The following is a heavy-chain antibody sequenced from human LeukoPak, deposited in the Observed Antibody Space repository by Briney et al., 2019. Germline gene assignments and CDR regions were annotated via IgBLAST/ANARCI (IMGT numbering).Heavy chain of an antibody. CDR2: IKTDVSQI. V-gene: IGHV3-7*01. CDR3: ARGPSARFFGVAKGAFDI. Sequence: GGSLRPSCVAAAFTPTSYWMTWVRQAPGKGLEWVANIKTDVSQIYYMDSVKGRFTICRDNAKNTLDLQMNSLRAEDAAVYYCARGPSARFFGVAKGAFDIWGQGTMVTVSS. J-gene: IGHJ3*02. D-gene: IGHD3-3*01. CDR1: AFTPTSYW.